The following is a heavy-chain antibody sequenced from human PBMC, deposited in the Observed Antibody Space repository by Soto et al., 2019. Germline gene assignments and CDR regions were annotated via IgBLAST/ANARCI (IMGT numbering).Heavy chain of an antibody. Sequence: PGGSLRLSCVASGFTSDGYAMHWVRQTPGKGLEWVSGISWNGGTIGYADSVKGRFTISRDNSKDSLFLQMSSLRVDDTAVYYFSKDLVPHRIWSFDSWGQGTLVTVSS. D-gene: IGHD6-6*01. J-gene: IGHJ5*01. CDR3: SKDLVPHRIWSFDS. CDR1: GFTSDGYA. V-gene: IGHV3-9*02. CDR2: ISWNGGTI.